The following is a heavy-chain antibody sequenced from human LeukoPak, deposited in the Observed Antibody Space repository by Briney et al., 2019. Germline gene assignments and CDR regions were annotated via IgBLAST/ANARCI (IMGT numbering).Heavy chain of an antibody. D-gene: IGHD4-17*01. V-gene: IGHV1-2*02. J-gene: IGHJ4*02. CDR2: INPNSGGT. CDR1: GYTFTGYY. Sequence: ASVKVSCKASGYTFTGYYMHWVRQAPGQGLEWMGWINPNSGGTNYAQKFQGRVTMARDTSISTAYMELSRLRSDDTAVYYCARDPTGDGDYFDYWGQGTLVTVSS. CDR3: ARDPTGDGDYFDY.